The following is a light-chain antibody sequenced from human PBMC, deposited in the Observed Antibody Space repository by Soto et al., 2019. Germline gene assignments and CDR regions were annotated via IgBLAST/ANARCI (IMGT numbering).Light chain of an antibody. CDR1: QSVSSN. Sequence: EIAMTQSPATLSVSPGERATLSCRASQSVSSNLAWYQQKPGQAPRLLIYGASTRATGIPARFSGSGSGTEFTLTISSLQSEDFALYYCQQYNNWPPWTFGQGTKVEIK. V-gene: IGKV3-15*01. J-gene: IGKJ1*01. CDR3: QQYNNWPPWT. CDR2: GAS.